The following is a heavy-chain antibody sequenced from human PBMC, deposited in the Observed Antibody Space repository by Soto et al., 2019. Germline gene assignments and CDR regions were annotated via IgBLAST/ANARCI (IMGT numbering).Heavy chain of an antibody. V-gene: IGHV4-30-4*01. D-gene: IGHD4-17*01. Sequence: QVQLQESGPGLVKPSQTLSLTCTVSGGSISSGGYYWSWIRQPPGKGLEWIGYIYYSGSTYYNPSLQSRVTISVNTSKNQFAQKLSSVTAADSAVEYCAILWVYGQDYYYGMDVLGQGTTVTVSS. CDR2: IYYSGST. CDR3: AILWVYGQDYYYGMDV. J-gene: IGHJ6*02. CDR1: GGSISSGGYY.